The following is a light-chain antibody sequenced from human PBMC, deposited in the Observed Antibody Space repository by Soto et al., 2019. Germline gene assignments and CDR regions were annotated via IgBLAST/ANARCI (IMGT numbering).Light chain of an antibody. V-gene: IGKV1-5*03. CDR1: QSINKW. J-gene: IGKJ2*01. CDR2: EVS. Sequence: DILLTQSPSTLSASVGDRVTISCRASQSINKWLAWYQHKPGKAPNLLIYEVSTLHSGVPSRFSGSGSGTEFTLTISSLQPEDFGTYYCQQANSFPYTFGQGTK. CDR3: QQANSFPYT.